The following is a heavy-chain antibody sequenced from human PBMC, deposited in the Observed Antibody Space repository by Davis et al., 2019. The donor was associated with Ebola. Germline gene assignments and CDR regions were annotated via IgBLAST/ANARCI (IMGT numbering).Heavy chain of an antibody. Sequence: SGAPLAHLTEICTLICTVPGSPRSHPRVSVSWIRQTPGKAVEWLAHIFFNDEKSYSTSMKSRLTISKDTYKSQVVLTMTNMDPVDTATYYCARVYVNSAYYGYYCGMDVWGKGTTVTVSS. D-gene: IGHD3-22*01. CDR3: ARVYVNSAYYGYYCGMDV. CDR1: GSPRSHPRVS. CDR2: IFFNDEK. V-gene: IGHV2-26*01. J-gene: IGHJ6*04.